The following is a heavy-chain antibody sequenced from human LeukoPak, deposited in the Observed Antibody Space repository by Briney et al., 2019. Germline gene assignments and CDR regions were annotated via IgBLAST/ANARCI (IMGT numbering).Heavy chain of an antibody. V-gene: IGHV1-69*13. CDR3: ASSYCYDSSGYYGPLSIDY. Sequence: ASVKVSCKASGGTFSSYAISWVRQAPGQGLEWMGGIIPIFGTANYAQKFQGRVTITADESTSTAHMELSSLRSEDTAVYYCASSYCYDSSGYYGPLSIDYWGQGTLVTVSS. CDR1: GGTFSSYA. D-gene: IGHD3-22*01. J-gene: IGHJ4*02. CDR2: IIPIFGTA.